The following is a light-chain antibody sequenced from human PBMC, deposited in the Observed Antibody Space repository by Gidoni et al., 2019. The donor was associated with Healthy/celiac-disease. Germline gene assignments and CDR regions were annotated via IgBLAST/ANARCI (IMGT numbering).Light chain of an antibody. J-gene: IGKJ1*01. Sequence: EIKMTQSPSSLSASVGDRVTITGRASQGISNYLAWYQQKPGKVPKLLIYAASTLQSGVPSRFTVSGSGTDFTLTISSLQPEDVSTYYCQQYNSAPRTFGQGTKVEIK. CDR3: QQYNSAPRT. V-gene: IGKV1-27*01. CDR1: QGISNY. CDR2: AAS.